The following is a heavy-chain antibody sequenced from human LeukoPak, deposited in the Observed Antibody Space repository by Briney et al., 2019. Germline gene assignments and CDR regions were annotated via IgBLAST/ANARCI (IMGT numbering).Heavy chain of an antibody. CDR1: GGSISSYY. V-gene: IGHV4-59*01. D-gene: IGHD2-2*02. J-gene: IGHJ5*02. CDR3: ARGAGYCSSTSCYTSDP. Sequence: SETLSLTCTVSGGSISSYYWSWIRQPPGKGLEWIGYIYYSGSTNYNPSLKSRVTISVDTSKNQFSLKLSSVTAADTAVYYCARGAGYCSSTSCYTSDPWGQGTLVTVSS. CDR2: IYYSGST.